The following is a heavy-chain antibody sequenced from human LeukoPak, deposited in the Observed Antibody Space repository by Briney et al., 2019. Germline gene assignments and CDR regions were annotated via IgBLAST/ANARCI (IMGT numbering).Heavy chain of an antibody. CDR2: IIPIFGTA. J-gene: IGHJ4*02. CDR3: ASDRDDYGDYLLLI. V-gene: IGHV1-69*13. CDR1: GGTFSSYA. D-gene: IGHD4-17*01. Sequence: GASVKVSCKASGGTFSSYAISWVRQAPGQGLEWMGGIIPIFGTANYAQKFQGRVTITADESTSTAYMELSSLRSEDTAVYYRASDRDDYGDYLLLIWGQGTLVTVSS.